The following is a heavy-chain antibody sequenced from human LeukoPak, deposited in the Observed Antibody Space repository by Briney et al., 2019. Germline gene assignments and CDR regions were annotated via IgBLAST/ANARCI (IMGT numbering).Heavy chain of an antibody. V-gene: IGHV1-8*02. CDR3: ARDKWEGSTSCYGFDI. D-gene: IGHD2-2*01. CDR1: GYTFTSYD. Sequence: GASVKVSCKASGYTFTSYDINWVRQATGQGLEWMGWMNPNSGNTGYAQKFQGRVTMTRDTSTSTVYMELSSLRSEDTAVYYCARDKWEGSTSCYGFDIWGQGTMVTVSS. CDR2: MNPNSGNT. J-gene: IGHJ3*02.